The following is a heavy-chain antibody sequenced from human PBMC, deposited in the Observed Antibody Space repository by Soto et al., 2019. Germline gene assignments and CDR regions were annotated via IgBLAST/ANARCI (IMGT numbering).Heavy chain of an antibody. J-gene: IGHJ5*02. CDR1: GFSLSTSAVG. Sequence: ITLKESGPTLVKPTQTLTLTCTFSGFSLSTSAVGVGWIRQPPGKALEWLALIYWDDDKRYSPSLKTRLTIXKXXAKNQVVLTMTNMDPVDTATYSCTYVYYNSGRWDAWGQGTLVTVSS. CDR3: TYVYYNSGRWDA. CDR2: IYWDDDK. V-gene: IGHV2-5*02. D-gene: IGHD3-10*01.